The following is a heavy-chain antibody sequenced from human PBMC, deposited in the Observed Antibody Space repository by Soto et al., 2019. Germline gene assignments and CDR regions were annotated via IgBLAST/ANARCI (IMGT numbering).Heavy chain of an antibody. CDR1: GFTFSSYA. Sequence: EVQLLESGGGLVQPGGSLRLSCAASGFTFSSYAMSWVRQAPGKGREWVSASSGSGGSTYYADSVKGRFTISRDNSKHTLYLHMNSLRAEDTAVYYCAKDLVTVVVTATFDYWGQGTLVTVSS. CDR3: AKDLVTVVVTATFDY. D-gene: IGHD2-21*02. CDR2: SSGSGGST. J-gene: IGHJ4*02. V-gene: IGHV3-23*01.